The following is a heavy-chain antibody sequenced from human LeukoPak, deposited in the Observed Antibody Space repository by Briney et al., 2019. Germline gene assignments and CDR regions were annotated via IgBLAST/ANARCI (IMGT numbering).Heavy chain of an antibody. D-gene: IGHD2-15*01. Sequence: GGSLRLSRVTSGFTFGDYYMSWVRQAPGRGLEWVSYIGTTTSYTKYADSVKGRFTISRDNAKNSLYLQMNSLGAEDTALYYCARGLYCSGGTCFKPLDFWGQGTLVTVSS. V-gene: IGHV3-11*06. CDR2: IGTTTSYT. CDR3: ARGLYCSGGTCFKPLDF. J-gene: IGHJ4*02. CDR1: GFTFGDYY.